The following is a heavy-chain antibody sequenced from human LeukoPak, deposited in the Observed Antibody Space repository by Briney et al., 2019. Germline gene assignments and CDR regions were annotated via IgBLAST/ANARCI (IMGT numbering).Heavy chain of an antibody. J-gene: IGHJ4*02. Sequence: GASVKVSCKASGYTFTSYAMNWVRQAPGQGLEWMGWINTNTGNPTYAQGFTGRFVFSLDTSVSTAYLQISSLKAEDTAVYYCAREFLPPDSSGYYFDYWGQGTLVTVSS. CDR3: AREFLPPDSSGYYFDY. CDR1: GYTFTSYA. D-gene: IGHD3-22*01. V-gene: IGHV7-4-1*02. CDR2: INTNTGNP.